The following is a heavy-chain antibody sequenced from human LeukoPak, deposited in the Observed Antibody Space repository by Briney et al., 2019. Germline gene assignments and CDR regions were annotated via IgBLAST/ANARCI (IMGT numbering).Heavy chain of an antibody. CDR2: INPSGGST. Sequence: ASVKVSCKASGYTFTSYYMHWVRQAPGQGLEWMGIINPSGGSTSYAQEFQGRVTMTRDTSTSTVYMELSSLRSEDTAVYYCARGGPSSGYSSPLYFFDYWGQGTLVTVSS. J-gene: IGHJ4*02. V-gene: IGHV1-46*01. CDR1: GYTFTSYY. CDR3: ARGGPSSGYSSPLYFFDY. D-gene: IGHD3-22*01.